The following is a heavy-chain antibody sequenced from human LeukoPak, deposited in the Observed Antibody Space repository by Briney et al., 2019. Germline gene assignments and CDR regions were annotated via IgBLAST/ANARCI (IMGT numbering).Heavy chain of an antibody. Sequence: EGSLRLSCAASGFTFSSYSMNWVRQAPGKGLEWVAKIKLDGSEKYYVDSVKGRFTISRDNAKNSLYVQMNSLRVEDTAVYYCARGGAARPDFWGQGTLVTVSS. J-gene: IGHJ4*02. V-gene: IGHV3-7*01. D-gene: IGHD6-6*01. CDR3: ARGGAARPDF. CDR1: GFTFSSYS. CDR2: IKLDGSEK.